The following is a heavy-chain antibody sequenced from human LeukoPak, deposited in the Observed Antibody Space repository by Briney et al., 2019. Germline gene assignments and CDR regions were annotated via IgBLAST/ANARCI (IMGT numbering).Heavy chain of an antibody. D-gene: IGHD2-15*01. CDR3: ATPLDCSGGSCSNYYYYMDV. Sequence: SVTVSCMCSVGTFSYYAISWVRQAPAQGLEWMGRILPNFGTANYAQKFQGRVTITADKSTSTAYMELSSLRSEDTAVYYCATPLDCSGGSCSNYYYYMDVWGKGTTVTVSS. CDR1: VGTFSYYA. CDR2: ILPNFGTA. V-gene: IGHV1-69*06. J-gene: IGHJ6*03.